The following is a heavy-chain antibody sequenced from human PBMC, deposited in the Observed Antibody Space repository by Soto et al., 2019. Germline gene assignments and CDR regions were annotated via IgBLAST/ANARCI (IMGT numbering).Heavy chain of an antibody. CDR1: GGSISSSSYY. CDR3: ARHGYDFWSGYSLNYFDY. CDR2: IYYSGST. D-gene: IGHD3-3*01. V-gene: IGHV4-39*01. Sequence: SETLSLTCTVSGGSISSSSYYWGWIRQPPGKGLEWIGSIYYSGSTYYNPSLKSRVTISVDTSKNQFSLKLSSVTAADTAVYYCARHGYDFWSGYSLNYFDYWGQGTLVTVSS. J-gene: IGHJ4*02.